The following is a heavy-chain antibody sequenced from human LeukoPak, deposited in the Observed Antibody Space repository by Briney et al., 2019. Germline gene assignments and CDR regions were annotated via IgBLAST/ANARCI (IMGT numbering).Heavy chain of an antibody. V-gene: IGHV3-9*02. J-gene: IGHJ4*02. CDR2: ISWNSGSI. CDR1: GFASDDYA. D-gene: IGHD3-3*01. Sequence: PGRSLRLSCAASGFASDDYAMHWVRQAPGKGLEWVSGISWNSGSIGYADSVKGRFTISRDNAKNSLYLQMNSLRAEDTALYYCARTAYDFWSGYYNGRYYFDYWGQGTLVTVSS. CDR3: ARTAYDFWSGYYNGRYYFDY.